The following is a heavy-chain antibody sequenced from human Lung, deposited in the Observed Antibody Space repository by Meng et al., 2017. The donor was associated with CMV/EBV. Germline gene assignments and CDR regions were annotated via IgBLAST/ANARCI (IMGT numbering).Heavy chain of an antibody. CDR2: MNPNSGNT. CDR1: GYTFTSYD. Sequence: ASVXVSCKASGYTFTSYDINWVRQATGQGLEWMGWMNPNSGNTGYAQKFQGRVTITRNTSISTAYMELGSLRSEDTAGYYCARGRAGYYYYGMDVWGQGPTVTVSS. D-gene: IGHD6-19*01. CDR3: ARGRAGYYYYGMDV. V-gene: IGHV1-8*03. J-gene: IGHJ6*02.